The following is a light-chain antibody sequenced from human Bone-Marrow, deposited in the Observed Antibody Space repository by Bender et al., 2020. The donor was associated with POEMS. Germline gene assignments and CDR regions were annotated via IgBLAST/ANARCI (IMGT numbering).Light chain of an antibody. Sequence: QSALTQPASVSGSPGQSITISCTGTSSDVGNYNYVSWYQQHPGKAPKLIIYDVSDRPSGVSNRFSGSKSGNTASLTISGLRAEDESDYYCSSFTSSSTVVFGGGTKLTVL. V-gene: IGLV2-14*01. J-gene: IGLJ2*01. CDR3: SSFTSSSTVV. CDR1: SSDVGNYNY. CDR2: DVS.